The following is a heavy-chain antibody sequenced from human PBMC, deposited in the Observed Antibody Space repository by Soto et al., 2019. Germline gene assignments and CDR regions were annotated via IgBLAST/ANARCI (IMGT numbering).Heavy chain of an antibody. CDR3: ARESSGWYGLYYYYGMDV. CDR1: GDSVSSNSAA. CDR2: TYYRSKWYN. V-gene: IGHV6-1*01. Sequence: TCAISGDSVSSNSAAWNWIRQSPSRGLEWLGRTYYRSKWYNDYAVSAKSRITINPDTSKNQFSLQLNSVTPEDTAVYYCARESSGWYGLYYYYGMDVWGQGTTVTVSS. J-gene: IGHJ6*02. D-gene: IGHD6-19*01.